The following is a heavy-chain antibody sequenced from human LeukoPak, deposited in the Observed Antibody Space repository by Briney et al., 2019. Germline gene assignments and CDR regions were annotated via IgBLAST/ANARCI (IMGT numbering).Heavy chain of an antibody. CDR2: ISSSSSYI. CDR3: SRVRNEAVAYYYYYYGMDV. CDR1: GFTFSSYS. Sequence: VSSGGSLRLSCAASGFTFSSYSMNWVRQAPGKGLEWVSSISSSSSYIYYADSVKGRFTISRDNAKNSLYLQMNSLRAEDTVMYYCSRVRNEAVAYYYYYYGMDVWGQGTTVTVSS. V-gene: IGHV3-21*01. J-gene: IGHJ6*02. D-gene: IGHD4-23*01.